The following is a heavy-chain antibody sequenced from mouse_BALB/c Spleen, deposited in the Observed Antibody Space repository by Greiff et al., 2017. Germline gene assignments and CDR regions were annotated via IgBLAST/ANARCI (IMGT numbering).Heavy chain of an antibody. CDR3: ARVDYYGYGFAY. J-gene: IGHJ3*01. D-gene: IGHD1-2*01. Sequence: EVKLMESGAELVKPGASVKLSCTASGFNIKDTYMHWVKQRPEQGLEWIGRIDPANGNTKYDPKFQGKATITADTSSNTAYLQLSSLTSEDTAVYYCARVDYYGYGFAYWGQGTLVTVSA. CDR1: GFNIKDTY. V-gene: IGHV14-3*02. CDR2: IDPANGNT.